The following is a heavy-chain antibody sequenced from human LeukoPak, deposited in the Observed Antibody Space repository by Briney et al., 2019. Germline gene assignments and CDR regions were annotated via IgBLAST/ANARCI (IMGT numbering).Heavy chain of an antibody. Sequence: GGSLRLSCAVSGLTVSNVWMNWVRQAPGKGLEWVGRIKSKKDGGTTEFAAPVRGRFTISRDDSQNTLYLQMNSLTSDDTAVYYCTQGSGFYYDYWGQGALVTVSS. CDR3: TQGSGFYYDY. CDR2: IKSKKDGGTT. D-gene: IGHD3-22*01. J-gene: IGHJ4*02. CDR1: GLTVSNVW. V-gene: IGHV3-15*07.